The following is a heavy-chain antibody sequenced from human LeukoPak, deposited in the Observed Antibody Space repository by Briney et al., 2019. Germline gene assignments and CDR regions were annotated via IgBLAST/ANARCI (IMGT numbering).Heavy chain of an antibody. V-gene: IGHV4-59*08. CDR3: ASVRWLQSDFDY. J-gene: IGHJ4*02. CDR1: GGSISSYY. Sequence: SETLSLTCTVSGGSISSYYWSWIRQPPGKGLEWIGYIYYSGSTNYNPSLKSRVTISVDTSKNQFSLKLSSVTAADTAVYYCASVRWLQSDFDYWGQGTLVTVSS. D-gene: IGHD5-24*01. CDR2: IYYSGST.